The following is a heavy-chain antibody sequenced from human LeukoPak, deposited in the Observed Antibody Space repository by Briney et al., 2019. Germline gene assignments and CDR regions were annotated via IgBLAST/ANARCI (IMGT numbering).Heavy chain of an antibody. Sequence: ASVKVSCKASGYTFTGYYMHWVRQAPGQGLEWMGRINPNSGGTNYAQKFHGRVTMTRDTSISTAYMELSRLRSDDTAVYYCARDRYYYYSSGYCDYWGQGTLVTVSS. CDR1: GYTFTGYY. CDR2: INPNSGGT. J-gene: IGHJ4*02. V-gene: IGHV1-2*06. CDR3: ARDRYYYYSSGYCDY. D-gene: IGHD3-22*01.